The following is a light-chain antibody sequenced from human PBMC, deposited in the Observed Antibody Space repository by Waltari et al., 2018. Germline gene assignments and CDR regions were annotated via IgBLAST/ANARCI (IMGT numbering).Light chain of an antibody. V-gene: IGLV5-45*02. CDR1: SGVNVANHI. CDR3: MIWRSGASE. CDR2: YKSDSDK. J-gene: IGLJ2*01. Sequence: AVLTPPSSLSASPGASASLTSTFRSGVNVANHIISWYQQKPGSPPQYLLRYKSDSDKQQGSGVPSRFSGSKDASANAGILLISGLQSEDEADYYCMIWRSGASEFGGGTKLTVL.